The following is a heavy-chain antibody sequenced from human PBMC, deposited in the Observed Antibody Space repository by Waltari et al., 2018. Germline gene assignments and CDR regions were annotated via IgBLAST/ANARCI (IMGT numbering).Heavy chain of an antibody. CDR3: AKDITWGAFDI. J-gene: IGHJ3*02. Sequence: EVQLVESGGGLVQPGRSLRLSCAASGFTFDDYAMHWVRQAPGKGLVWVSGISWNCGSIGYADSVEGRFTISRDNAKNSLYLQMSSLRPEDTALYYCAKDITWGAFDIWGQGTMVTVSS. D-gene: IGHD7-27*01. V-gene: IGHV3-9*01. CDR1: GFTFDDYA. CDR2: ISWNCGSI.